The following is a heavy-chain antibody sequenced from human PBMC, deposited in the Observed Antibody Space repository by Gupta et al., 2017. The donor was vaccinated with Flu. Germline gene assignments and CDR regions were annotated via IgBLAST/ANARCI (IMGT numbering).Heavy chain of an antibody. CDR1: GFTFSDYY. CDR2: ISSSSGTI. Sequence: QVQLVESGGGLVKPGGSLRLSCAASGFTFSDYYMSWIRQTPGKGLEWVSYISSSSGTIYYAGSVKGRFTVSRDNAKNSLYLQMIRLRAEDTAVYFCARVTVAGIYNWFDPWGQGTLVTVSS. V-gene: IGHV3-11*01. D-gene: IGHD6-19*01. CDR3: ARVTVAGIYNWFDP. J-gene: IGHJ5*02.